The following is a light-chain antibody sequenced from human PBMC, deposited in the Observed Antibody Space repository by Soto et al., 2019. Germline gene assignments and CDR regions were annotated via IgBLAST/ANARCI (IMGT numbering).Light chain of an antibody. CDR1: SSDVGGYDY. CDR2: EVT. CDR3: SSHGGINNVV. V-gene: IGLV2-8*01. J-gene: IGLJ2*01. Sequence: QSALTQPPSASGSPGQSVTISCTGTSSDVGGYDYVSWYQQHPGKAPKLMIYEVTKRPSGVPDRFSGSKSGNTASLTVSGLQAEDEGDYYCSSHGGINNVVFGGGTNSPS.